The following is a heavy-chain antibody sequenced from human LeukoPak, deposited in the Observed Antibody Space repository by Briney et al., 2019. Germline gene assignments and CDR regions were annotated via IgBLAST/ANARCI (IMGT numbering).Heavy chain of an antibody. V-gene: IGHV1-69*05. Sequence: GASVKVSCKASGGTFSSYAISWVRQAPGQGLEWMGGIIPIFGTANYAQKFQGRVTITTDESTSTAYMELSSLRSEDTAVYYCATQLGITIFGVVTSIGDDAFDIWGQGTMVTVSS. CDR3: ATQLGITIFGVVTSIGDDAFDI. J-gene: IGHJ3*02. D-gene: IGHD3-3*01. CDR2: IIPIFGTA. CDR1: GGTFSSYA.